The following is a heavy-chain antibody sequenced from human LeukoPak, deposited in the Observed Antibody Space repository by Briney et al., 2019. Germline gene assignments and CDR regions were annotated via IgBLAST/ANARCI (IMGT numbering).Heavy chain of an antibody. CDR2: IYPGDSDT. CDR1: GYSFTSYW. D-gene: IGHD2-15*01. Sequence: GESLKISCKGSGYSFTSYWIGWVRQMPGKGLEWMGIIYPGDSDTRYSPSFQGQVTISADKSISTAYLQWSSLKASDTAMYYCARHKRCSGGSCYSSYYYGLDVWGQGTTVTVS. V-gene: IGHV5-51*01. J-gene: IGHJ6*02. CDR3: ARHKRCSGGSCYSSYYYGLDV.